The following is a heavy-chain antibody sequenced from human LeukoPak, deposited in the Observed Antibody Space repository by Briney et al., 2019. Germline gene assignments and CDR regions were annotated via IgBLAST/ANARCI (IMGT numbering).Heavy chain of an antibody. CDR2: INHSEST. CDR1: GGSFSGYY. D-gene: IGHD3-22*01. CDR3: ARAAGTVGYYDSSGYYRE. J-gene: IGHJ4*02. V-gene: IGHV4-34*01. Sequence: SETLSLTCAVYGGSFSGYYWSWIRQPPGKGLEWIGEINHSESTNYNPPLKSRVTISVATSKNQFTLKLSSVTAADTAVYYGARAAGTVGYYDSSGYYREWGQGTLVTVSS.